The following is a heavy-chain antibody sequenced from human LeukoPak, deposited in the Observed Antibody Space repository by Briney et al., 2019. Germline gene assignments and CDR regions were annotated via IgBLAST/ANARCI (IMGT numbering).Heavy chain of an antibody. D-gene: IGHD2-2*01. J-gene: IGHJ4*02. CDR1: GYTFTGYY. V-gene: IGHV1-2*02. CDR3: APLNLGYCSSTSCRGGY. CDR2: INPNSGGT. Sequence: ASVKVSCKASGYTFTGYYMHWVRQAPGQGLDWMGWINPNSGGTNYAQKFQGRVTMTRDTSISAAYMELSRLRSDDTAVYYCAPLNLGYCSSTSCRGGYWGQGTLVTVSS.